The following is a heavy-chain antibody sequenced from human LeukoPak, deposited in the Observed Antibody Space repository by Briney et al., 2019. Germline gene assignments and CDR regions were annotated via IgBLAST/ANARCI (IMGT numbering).Heavy chain of an antibody. CDR1: GFTFSSYS. D-gene: IGHD4-17*01. V-gene: IGHV3-21*01. Sequence: PGGSLRLSCAASGFTFSSYSMNWVRQAPGKGLEWVSSISSSSNFIYYADSVKGRFTISRDNAKNSLYLQMNSRRAEDTAVYYCARAISDYDASDIWGQGTMVTVSS. CDR3: ARAISDYDASDI. J-gene: IGHJ3*02. CDR2: ISSSSNFI.